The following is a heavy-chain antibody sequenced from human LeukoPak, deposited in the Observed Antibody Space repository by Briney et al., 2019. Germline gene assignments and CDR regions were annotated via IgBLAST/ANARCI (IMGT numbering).Heavy chain of an antibody. CDR1: GFTFSSFE. V-gene: IGHV3-48*03. D-gene: IGHD2-15*01. CDR2: ISGSATSI. J-gene: IGHJ4*02. Sequence: GGSLRLSCAASGFTFSSFEMNWVRQAPGKGLEWISYISGSATSISYADSVRGRFTISRDNAKNSLYLQMNSLRAEDSAVYYCARAGPRYCSGGSCYSVDYWGQGTLVTVSS. CDR3: ARAGPRYCSGGSCYSVDY.